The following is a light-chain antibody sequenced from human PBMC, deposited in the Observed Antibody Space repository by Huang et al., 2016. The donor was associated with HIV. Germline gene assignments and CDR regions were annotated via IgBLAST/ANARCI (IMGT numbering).Light chain of an antibody. J-gene: IGKJ2*01. V-gene: IGKV3-15*01. CDR3: RQYDTWPPVSS. CDR2: GAS. CDR1: QTVNSN. Sequence: EVVMTQSPVTLSASPGEGVTLPYRASQTVNSNLACYQQKPGQVPRLLIYGASNRATGIPARFTGSGSGTEFTLTINSLHSEDFAVYYCRQYDTWPPVSSFGQGTKLVTK.